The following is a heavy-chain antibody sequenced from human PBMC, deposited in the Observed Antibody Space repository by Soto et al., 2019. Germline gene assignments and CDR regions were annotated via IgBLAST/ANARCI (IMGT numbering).Heavy chain of an antibody. V-gene: IGHV4-34*01. J-gene: IGHJ5*02. CDR2: IDHSGST. D-gene: IGHD3-3*01. Sequence: QVQLQQWGAGLLKPSETLSLTCAVYGGSFSDYYWSWIRQPTGKGLEWIGEIDHSGSTNYNPSLKSRVTISVDTSKNQFSLKLSSVTAAATAVYYCARVLTIFGVVIIRPSNRPSVDWFDPWGQGTLVTVSS. CDR3: ARVLTIFGVVIIRPSNRPSVDWFDP. CDR1: GGSFSDYY.